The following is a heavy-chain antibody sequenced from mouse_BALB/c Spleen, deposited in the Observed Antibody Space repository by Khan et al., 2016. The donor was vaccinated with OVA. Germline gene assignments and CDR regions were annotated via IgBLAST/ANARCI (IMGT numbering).Heavy chain of an antibody. D-gene: IGHD1-1*01. Sequence: EVQLQESGPDLVKPSQSLSLTCTVTGYSITSDYAWNWIRQFPGNKLEWMGFISYSGNTNYNPSLKSRISITRDTSKNQFFLQLNSVTTEDTATXYCARVYGGDFDYWGQGTTLTVSS. CDR1: GYSITSDYA. CDR3: ARVYGGDFDY. J-gene: IGHJ2*01. V-gene: IGHV3-2*02. CDR2: ISYSGNT.